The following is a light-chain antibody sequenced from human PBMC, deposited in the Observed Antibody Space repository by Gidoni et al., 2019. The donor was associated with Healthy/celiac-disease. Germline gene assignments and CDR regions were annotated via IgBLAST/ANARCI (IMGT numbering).Light chain of an antibody. CDR1: NIGSKR. J-gene: IGLJ2*01. Sequence: SHVLTQPPSVAVPSGQTARITGGGNNIGSKRVHWYQQKPGQAPVLVVYDDSDRPSGIPERFSGSNSGNTATLTISRVEAGDEADYYCQVWDSSSDHPVVFGGGTKLTVL. V-gene: IGLV3-21*02. CDR2: DDS. CDR3: QVWDSSSDHPVV.